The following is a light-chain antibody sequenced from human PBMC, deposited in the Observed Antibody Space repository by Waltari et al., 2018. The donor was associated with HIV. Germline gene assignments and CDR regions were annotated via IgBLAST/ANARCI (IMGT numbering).Light chain of an antibody. CDR2: RNN. V-gene: IGLV1-47*01. J-gene: IGLJ3*02. Sequence: QSVLTQPPSASGTPGQRVTIPCSGSSSNNGSNYVYWYQQLPGTAPKLLIYRNNQRPSGVPDRFSGSKSGTSASLAISGLRSEDEADYYCAAWDDSYWVFGGGTKLTVL. CDR3: AAWDDSYWV. CDR1: SSNNGSNY.